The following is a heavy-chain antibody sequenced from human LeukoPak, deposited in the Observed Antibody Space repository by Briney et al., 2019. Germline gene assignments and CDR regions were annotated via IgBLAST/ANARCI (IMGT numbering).Heavy chain of an antibody. D-gene: IGHD5-18*01. CDR3: ARDRRVDTAMVNPSVPPGYFDY. Sequence: GASVKVSCKASGYTFTSYYMHWVRQAPGQGLEWMGIINPSGGSTSYAQKFQGRVTMTRDTSTSTVYMELSSLRSEDTAVYYCARDRRVDTAMVNPSVPPGYFDYWGQGTLVTVSS. CDR2: INPSGGST. V-gene: IGHV1-46*01. J-gene: IGHJ4*02. CDR1: GYTFTSYY.